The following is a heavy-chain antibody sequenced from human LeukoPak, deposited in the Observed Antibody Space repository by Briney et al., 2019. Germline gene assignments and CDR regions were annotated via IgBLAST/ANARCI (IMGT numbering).Heavy chain of an antibody. J-gene: IGHJ4*02. V-gene: IGHV3-30*18. CDR2: ISYDGSNK. D-gene: IGHD3-22*01. CDR1: GFTFSSYG. Sequence: GGSLRLSCAASGFTFSSYGMHWVRQAPGKGLEWVAVISYDGSNKYYADSVKGRFTISRDNSKNTVFLQMNSLRAEDTAVYYCVKDHSSGYHDYWGQGTLVTVSS. CDR3: VKDHSSGYHDY.